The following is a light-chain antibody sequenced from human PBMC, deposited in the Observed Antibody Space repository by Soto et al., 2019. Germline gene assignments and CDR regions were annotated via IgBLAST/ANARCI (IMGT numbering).Light chain of an antibody. J-gene: IGKJ1*01. Sequence: EIVLTQSPGTLSLSPGERATLSCRASQSVSGSYLAWFQQKPGQAPRLLIYDASTRATGVPGRVSGSGSGTDFSLTISRLEPEDFAVYYCQHYGSSPWTFGQGTKVEIK. CDR1: QSVSGSY. CDR2: DAS. CDR3: QHYGSSPWT. V-gene: IGKV3-20*01.